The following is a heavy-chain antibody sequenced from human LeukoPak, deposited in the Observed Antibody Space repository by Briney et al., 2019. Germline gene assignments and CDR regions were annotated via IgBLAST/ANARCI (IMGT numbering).Heavy chain of an antibody. V-gene: IGHV4-34*01. D-gene: IGHD6-13*01. CDR2: INHSGST. J-gene: IGHJ6*03. CDR1: GGSFSGYY. Sequence: KPSETLSLTCAVYGGSFSGYYWSWIRQTPGKGLEWIGEINHSGSTNYNPSLKSRVTISVDTSKNQFSLKLSSVTAADTAVYYCATGRGDSSSWYSYYYYYMDVWGKGTTVTVSS. CDR3: ATGRGDSSSWYSYYYYYMDV.